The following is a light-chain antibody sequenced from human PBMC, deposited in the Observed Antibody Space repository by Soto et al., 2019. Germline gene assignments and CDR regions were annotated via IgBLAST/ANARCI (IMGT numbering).Light chain of an antibody. CDR3: QQYSQWPLYT. CDR1: QSVSSSY. CDR2: GAS. J-gene: IGKJ2*01. Sequence: PGARVTLSCRASQSVSSSYLTWYQQKPGQAPRLLIYGASTRATGIPARFSGSGSGTDFTLTISSLQSEDFALYYCQQYSQWPLYTFGQGTKVDIK. V-gene: IGKV3D-15*01.